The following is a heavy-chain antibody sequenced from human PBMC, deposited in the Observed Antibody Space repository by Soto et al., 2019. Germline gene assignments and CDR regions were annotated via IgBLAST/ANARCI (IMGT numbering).Heavy chain of an antibody. CDR2: IYYSVST. CDR1: GGSISSYY. D-gene: IGHD2-8*01. J-gene: IGHJ6*02. Sequence: XASLSLTCTVSGGSISSYYWSWIRQPPGKGLEWIGYIYYSVSTNYNPSLKSRVTISVDTSKNQFSLKLSSVTAADTAVYYCARDSAYCTNGVCYKNYYYYGMDVWGQGTTVTVSS. V-gene: IGHV4-59*01. CDR3: ARDSAYCTNGVCYKNYYYYGMDV.